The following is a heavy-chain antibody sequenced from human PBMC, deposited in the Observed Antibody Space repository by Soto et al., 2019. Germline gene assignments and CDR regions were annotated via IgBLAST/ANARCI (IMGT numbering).Heavy chain of an antibody. CDR2: ISSSSSYI. CDR1: GFTFSSYS. V-gene: IGHV3-21*01. D-gene: IGHD6-19*01. J-gene: IGHJ6*02. Sequence: GGSLRLSCAASGFTFSSYSMNWVRQAPGKGLEWVSSISSSSSYIYYADSVKGRFTISRDNAKNSLYLQMNSLRAEDTAVYYCARDPLLGGYSSGWYRDYYYYYGMDVWGQGTTVTVSS. CDR3: ARDPLLGGYSSGWYRDYYYYYGMDV.